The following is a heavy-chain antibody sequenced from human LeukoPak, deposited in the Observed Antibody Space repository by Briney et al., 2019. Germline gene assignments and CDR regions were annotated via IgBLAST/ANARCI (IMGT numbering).Heavy chain of an antibody. CDR1: GGSISSGGYY. D-gene: IGHD6-19*01. J-gene: IGHJ4*02. Sequence: SETLSLTCTVSGGSISSGGYYWSWIRQPPGKGLEWIGYIYHSGSTYYNPSLKSRVTISVDTSKSQFSLKLSSVTAADTAVYYCARVGGSGWYQMDYFDFWGQGTLVTVSS. CDR3: ARVGGSGWYQMDYFDF. CDR2: IYHSGST. V-gene: IGHV4-30-2*01.